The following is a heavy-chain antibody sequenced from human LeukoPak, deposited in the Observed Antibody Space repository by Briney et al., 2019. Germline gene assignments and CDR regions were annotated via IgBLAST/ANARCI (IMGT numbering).Heavy chain of an antibody. D-gene: IGHD6-19*01. CDR1: GFTFDDHD. CDR3: ASPGSAWYRFDY. Sequence: GGSLRLSCAASGFTFDDHDIHWVRQAPGKGLEWVSLISGDGGSTYYADFVKGRFTISRDNSKNSLYLQMNSLRTEDTALYYCASPGSAWYRFDYWGQGTLVTVSS. CDR2: ISGDGGST. V-gene: IGHV3-43*02. J-gene: IGHJ4*02.